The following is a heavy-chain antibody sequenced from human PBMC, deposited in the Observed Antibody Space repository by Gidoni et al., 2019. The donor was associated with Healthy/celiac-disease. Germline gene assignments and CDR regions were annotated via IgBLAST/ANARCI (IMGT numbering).Heavy chain of an antibody. CDR1: GGTFSSYA. V-gene: IGHV1-69*01. D-gene: IGHD1-7*01. Sequence: QVQLVQSGAEVKKPGSSVKVSCKASGGTFSSYAISWVRQAPGQGLEWMVGIIPIFGTANYAQKFQGRVTITADESTSTAYMELSSLRSEDTAVYYCAGNPLSSGTTLFFDYWGQGTLVTVSS. CDR3: AGNPLSSGTTLFFDY. CDR2: IIPIFGTA. J-gene: IGHJ4*02.